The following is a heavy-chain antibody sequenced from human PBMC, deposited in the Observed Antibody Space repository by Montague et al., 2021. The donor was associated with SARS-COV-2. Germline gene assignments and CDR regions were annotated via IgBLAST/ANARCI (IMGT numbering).Heavy chain of an antibody. CDR1: GGSISPYY. CDR2: TSYSGST. D-gene: IGHD3-3*01. J-gene: IGHJ6*02. V-gene: IGHV4-59*12. CDR3: ARWGEYYDSPYHYYAIDV. Sequence: SETLSLTCTVSGGSISPYYWSWIRQSPGKGLECIGYTSYSGSTDYNPSLKSRVTISIDTSKNQFSLKLSSVTAADTAVYYCARWGEYYDSPYHYYAIDVWGQGTTVTVSS.